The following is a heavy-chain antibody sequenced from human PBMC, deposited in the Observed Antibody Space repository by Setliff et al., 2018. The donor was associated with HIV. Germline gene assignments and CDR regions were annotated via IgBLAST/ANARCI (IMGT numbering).Heavy chain of an antibody. V-gene: IGHV1-8*01. CDR2: MNPNSGNT. Sequence: ASVKVSCKASGYAFINYDINWVRQATGQGLEWMGWMNPNSGNTGYSQKFQGRVTMTRNTSTSTAYMELRSLRSDDTAVYYCARDRPLAYCGGDCPSGGNAFDIWGQGTMVTVSS. CDR1: GYAFINYD. D-gene: IGHD2-21*02. J-gene: IGHJ3*02. CDR3: ARDRPLAYCGGDCPSGGNAFDI.